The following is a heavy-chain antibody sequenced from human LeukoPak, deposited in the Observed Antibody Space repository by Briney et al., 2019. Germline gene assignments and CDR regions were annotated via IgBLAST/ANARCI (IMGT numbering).Heavy chain of an antibody. CDR2: IYTSGST. D-gene: IGHD3-9*01. Sequence: SETLSLTCTVSGGSISSSSYYWSWIRQPAGKGLEWIGRIYTSGSTNYNPSLKSRVTMSVDTSKNQFSLKLSSVTAADTAVYYCARDIKDYDILTGYSSYWFDPWGQGTLVTVSS. V-gene: IGHV4-61*02. J-gene: IGHJ5*02. CDR3: ARDIKDYDILTGYSSYWFDP. CDR1: GGSISSSSYY.